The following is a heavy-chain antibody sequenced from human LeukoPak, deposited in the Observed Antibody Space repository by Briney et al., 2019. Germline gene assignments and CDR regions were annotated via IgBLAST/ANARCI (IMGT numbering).Heavy chain of an antibody. CDR1: GFTFSSYD. Sequence: GRSLRLSCAASGFTFSSYDMHWVRQAPGKGLEWVAVIWYDGSNKYYADSVKGRFTISRDNSKNTLYLQMNSLRAEDTAVYYCAREPAAIKLTHAFDIWGQGTMVTVSS. D-gene: IGHD2-2*01. V-gene: IGHV3-33*01. CDR3: AREPAAIKLTHAFDI. CDR2: IWYDGSNK. J-gene: IGHJ3*02.